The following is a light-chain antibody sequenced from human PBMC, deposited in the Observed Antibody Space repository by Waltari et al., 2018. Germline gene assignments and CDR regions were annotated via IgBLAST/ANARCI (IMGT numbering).Light chain of an antibody. J-gene: IGKJ2*01. CDR1: QRVGTN. CDR2: HAS. V-gene: IGKV3-15*01. Sequence: DIVMTQSPATLSVSPGERATLSCRASQRVGTNLAWYQKKPGQAPRLLIFHASIRATGIAARFSGSGSGTEFTLTISSLQSEDFAVYYCQQYTDWQYTFGQGTKLEIK. CDR3: QQYTDWQYT.